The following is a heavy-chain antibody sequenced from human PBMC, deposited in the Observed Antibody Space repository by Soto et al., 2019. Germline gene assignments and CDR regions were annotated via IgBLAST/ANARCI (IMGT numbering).Heavy chain of an antibody. Sequence: GESLKISCKGSVYSFISYWIGWVRQMPGKGLECMGVIYAGDSETRYSPSFQGQVTMSVDKSISTAYLQWSSLKASDTAIYYCARRTSDRYGPDYWGQGTLVTVSS. CDR2: IYAGDSET. V-gene: IGHV5-51*01. D-gene: IGHD3-22*01. CDR1: VYSFISYW. CDR3: ARRTSDRYGPDY. J-gene: IGHJ4*02.